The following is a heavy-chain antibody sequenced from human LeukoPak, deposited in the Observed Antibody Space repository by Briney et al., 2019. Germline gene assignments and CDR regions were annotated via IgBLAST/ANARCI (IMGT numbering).Heavy chain of an antibody. J-gene: IGHJ4*02. V-gene: IGHV3-30*01. Sequence: DGSNNYYADSVKGRFTISRDNSKNTLYLQMNSLRAEDTAVYYCAKDRGVVPAALYYFDYWGQGTLVTVSS. CDR2: DGSNN. D-gene: IGHD2-2*01. CDR3: AKDRGVVPAALYYFDY.